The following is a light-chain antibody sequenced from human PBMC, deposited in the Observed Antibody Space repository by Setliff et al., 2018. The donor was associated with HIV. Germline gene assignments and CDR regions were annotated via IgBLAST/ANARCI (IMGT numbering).Light chain of an antibody. CDR3: SSYTTESTRV. Sequence: QSALTQPASVSGSPGQPITISCTGTSSDVGRYNYVSWCQHHPGKAPKLIIFQVSNRPSGVSNRFSGFKSGNTASLTISGLQAEDEADYYCSSYTTESTRVFGSGTKVTVL. CDR1: SSDVGRYNY. V-gene: IGLV2-14*01. CDR2: QVS. J-gene: IGLJ1*01.